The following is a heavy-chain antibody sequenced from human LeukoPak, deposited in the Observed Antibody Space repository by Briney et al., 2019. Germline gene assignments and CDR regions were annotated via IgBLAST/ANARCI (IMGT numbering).Heavy chain of an antibody. CDR2: MSDSGGGST. CDR3: GKGGYCSGGGCHYYLDY. D-gene: IGHD2-15*01. CDR1: GFTFSSYS. V-gene: IGHV3-23*01. Sequence: GGSLRLSCAASGFTFSSYSMNWVRQAPGKGLEWVSGMSDSGGGSTYYTHSVRGRFTISRDNSKNTVYLQMNSLRAEDTAVYYCGKGGYCSGGGCHYYLDYWGQGTLVTVSS. J-gene: IGHJ4*02.